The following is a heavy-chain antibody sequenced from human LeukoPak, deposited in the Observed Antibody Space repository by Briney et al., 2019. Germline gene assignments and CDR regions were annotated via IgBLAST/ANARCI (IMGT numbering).Heavy chain of an antibody. V-gene: IGHV3-30-3*01. Sequence: TGGSLRLSCAASGFTFSSYAMHWVRQAPGKGLEWVAVISYDGSNKYYADSVKGRFTISRDNSKNTLYLQMNSLRAEDTAVYYCARGGRYCSGGSCYGLEDYWGQGTLVTVSS. CDR2: ISYDGSNK. CDR1: GFTFSSYA. J-gene: IGHJ4*02. CDR3: ARGGRYCSGGSCYGLEDY. D-gene: IGHD2-15*01.